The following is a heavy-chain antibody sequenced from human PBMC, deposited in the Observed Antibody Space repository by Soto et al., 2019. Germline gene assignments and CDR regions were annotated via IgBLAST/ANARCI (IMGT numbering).Heavy chain of an antibody. J-gene: IGHJ4*02. V-gene: IGHV3-23*01. D-gene: IGHD2-15*01. Sequence: GGSLRLSCAASGYSFGSYAMSWVRQAPGKGPEWVSAITTSGGGTYYADSVKGRFTISRDNSKNTLYLQMNSLRAEDTAVYYCTKANRYCSGANCFTFDYWGLGTLVTVSS. CDR1: GYSFGSYA. CDR3: TKANRYCSGANCFTFDY. CDR2: ITTSGGGT.